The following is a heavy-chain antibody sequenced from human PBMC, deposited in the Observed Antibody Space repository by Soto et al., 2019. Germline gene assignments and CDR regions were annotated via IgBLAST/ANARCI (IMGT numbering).Heavy chain of an antibody. J-gene: IGHJ6*03. CDR1: GFTFSSYA. D-gene: IGHD6-25*01. CDR2: ISGSGGST. V-gene: IGHV3-23*01. Sequence: PGGSLRLSCAASGFTFSSYAMSWVRQAPGKGLEWVSAISGSGGSTYYADSVKGRFTISRDNSKNTLYLQMNSLRAEDTAVYYCAKDEIQRYYYYYYMDIWGKGTTVTVSS. CDR3: AKDEIQRYYYYYYMDI.